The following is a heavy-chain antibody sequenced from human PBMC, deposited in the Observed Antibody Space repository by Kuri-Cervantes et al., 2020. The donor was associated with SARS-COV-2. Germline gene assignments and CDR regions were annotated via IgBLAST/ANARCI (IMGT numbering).Heavy chain of an antibody. CDR1: GFTFSSYA. J-gene: IGHJ3*02. V-gene: IGHV3-23*01. D-gene: IGHD2-15*01. Sequence: ETLSLTCAASGFTFSSYAMSWVRQAPGKGLEWVSATSGSGGSTYYADSVKGRFTISRDNSKNTLYLQMNSLRAEDTAVYYCAKEIRASTRFDAFDIWGQGTMVTVSS. CDR2: TSGSGGST. CDR3: AKEIRASTRFDAFDI.